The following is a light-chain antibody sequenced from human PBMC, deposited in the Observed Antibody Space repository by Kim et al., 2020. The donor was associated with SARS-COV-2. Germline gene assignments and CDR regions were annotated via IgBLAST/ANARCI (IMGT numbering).Light chain of an antibody. CDR3: QVWDSRAVV. J-gene: IGLJ2*01. Sequence: SYELTQPLSVSVALGQTATIPCGGNNIENKNVHWYHQRPGQAPVLVMYRDKKRPSGIPERLSGSNSGDTATLTISRVEAGDEGGYYCQVWDSRAVVFGGG. CDR1: NIENKN. CDR2: RDK. V-gene: IGLV3-9*01.